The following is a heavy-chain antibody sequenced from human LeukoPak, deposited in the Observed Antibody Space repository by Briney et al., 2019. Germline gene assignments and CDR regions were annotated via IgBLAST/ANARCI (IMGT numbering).Heavy chain of an antibody. CDR1: GFTVSSRY. J-gene: IGHJ4*02. D-gene: IGHD6-19*01. Sequence: PGGSLRPSRAASGFTVSSRYMSWVRQAPGKGLEWVSAIDSGGHTYYADSVKGRFTISRDNSKNKLHLQINSLRAEDTAVYYCARDLVGSSGWWDFDSWGEGTLVTVSS. CDR2: IDSGGHT. V-gene: IGHV3-66*01. CDR3: ARDLVGSSGWWDFDS.